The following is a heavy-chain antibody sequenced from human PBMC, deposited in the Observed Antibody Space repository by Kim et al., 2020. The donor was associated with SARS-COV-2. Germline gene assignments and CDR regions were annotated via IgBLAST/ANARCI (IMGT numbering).Heavy chain of an antibody. D-gene: IGHD3-10*01. CDR1: GYTFSSYY. V-gene: IGHV1-46*01. Sequence: ASVKVSCKAAGYTFSSYYMHWVRQAPGQGLEWMGIINPTNGITSYVQKVQGRVAMTRDTSTNTVYMQLSSLTSEDTAVYYCARAGPGGPYYYNMDVWGQGTTVTV. CDR3: ARAGPGGPYYYNMDV. CDR2: INPTNGIT. J-gene: IGHJ6*02.